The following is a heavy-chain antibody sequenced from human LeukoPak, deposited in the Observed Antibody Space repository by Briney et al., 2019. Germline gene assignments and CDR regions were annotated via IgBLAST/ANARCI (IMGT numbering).Heavy chain of an antibody. CDR2: IKQDGSEK. CDR3: ARSDGWCPDY. J-gene: IGHJ4*02. V-gene: IGHV3-7*01. Sequence: GGSLRLSCAASGFTFSNYWMNWVRQAPGKGLEWVANIKQDGSEKYYVDSLKGRFTISRDNAKNSLYLQMNSLRAEDSAVYYCARSDGWCPDYWGQGTLVTVSS. CDR1: GFTFSNYW. D-gene: IGHD6-19*01.